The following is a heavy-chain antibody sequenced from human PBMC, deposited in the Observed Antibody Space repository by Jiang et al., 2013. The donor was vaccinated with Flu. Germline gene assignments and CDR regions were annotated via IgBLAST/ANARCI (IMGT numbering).Heavy chain of an antibody. J-gene: IGHJ6*04. CDR2: ISSSGSTI. V-gene: IGHV3-48*03. Sequence: YISSSGSTIYYADSVKGRFTISRDNAKNSLYLQMNSLRAEDTAVYYCASDSYYGYYYGMDVWGKGTTVTVSS. CDR3: ASDSYYGYYYGMDV.